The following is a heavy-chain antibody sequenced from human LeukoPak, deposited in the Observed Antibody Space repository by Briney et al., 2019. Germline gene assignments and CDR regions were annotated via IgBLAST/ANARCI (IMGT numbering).Heavy chain of an antibody. J-gene: IGHJ3*02. CDR2: VWKDGSNN. Sequence: TGGSLRLSCVASGFTLRNYGMHWVRQAPGKGLEWVAVVWKDGSNNFYADSVKGRFRFSRDNSKDMLYLQMNSLRAEDTAVYYCAKEYEIFVGAFDIWGQGTMVTVSS. D-gene: IGHD3-9*01. CDR3: AKEYEIFVGAFDI. V-gene: IGHV3-33*06. CDR1: GFTLRNYG.